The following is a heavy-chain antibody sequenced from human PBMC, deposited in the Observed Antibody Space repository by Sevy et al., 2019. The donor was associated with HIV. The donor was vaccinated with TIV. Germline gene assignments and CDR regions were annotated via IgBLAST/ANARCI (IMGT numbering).Heavy chain of an antibody. D-gene: IGHD5-18*01. J-gene: IGHJ6*02. V-gene: IGHV3-33*01. CDR2: IRYDGSNK. CDR3: AREKVDTSMIFVEYYGMDV. CDR1: GFSFSSYD. Sequence: GGSRRLSCAASGFSFSSYDMHWVRQAPGMGLEWVAVIRYDGSNKHYGDSVKGRFTISRDNSKNALYLQMSSLRAEDTAVYYCAREKVDTSMIFVEYYGMDVWGQGTTVTVSS.